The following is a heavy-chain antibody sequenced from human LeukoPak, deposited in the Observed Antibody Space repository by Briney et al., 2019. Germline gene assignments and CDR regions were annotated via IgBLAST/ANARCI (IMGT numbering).Heavy chain of an antibody. J-gene: IGHJ4*02. CDR3: AKDWSPGIAVAGTLD. V-gene: IGHV3-30*18. D-gene: IGHD6-19*01. Sequence: GGSLRLSCAASGFTFSSYGMHWVRQAPGKGLEWVAVISYDGSNKYYADSVKGRFTISRDNSENTLYLQMNSLRAEDTAVYYCAKDWSPGIAVAGTLDWGQGTLVTVSS. CDR1: GFTFSSYG. CDR2: ISYDGSNK.